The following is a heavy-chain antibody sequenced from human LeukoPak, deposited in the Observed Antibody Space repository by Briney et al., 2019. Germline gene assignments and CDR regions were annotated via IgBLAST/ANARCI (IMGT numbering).Heavy chain of an antibody. D-gene: IGHD3-10*01. CDR3: ASQFSGGGH. J-gene: IGHJ4*02. V-gene: IGHV3-74*01. CDR1: GFSLSSKW. CDR2: ISSDGSST. Sequence: GGSLRLSCAASGFSLSSKWMHWVRQAPGKGLVWVSRISSDGSSTHYADSVKGRFTVSRDNAKNTLFLQMNSLRAEDTAVYYCASQFSGGGHWGQGTLVAVSS.